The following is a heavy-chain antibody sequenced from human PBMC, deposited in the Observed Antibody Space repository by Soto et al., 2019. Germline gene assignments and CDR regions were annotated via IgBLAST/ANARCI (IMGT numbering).Heavy chain of an antibody. J-gene: IGHJ3*02. CDR2: ISSSSSYI. CDR1: GFTFSSYS. CDR3: ARTAGGRVRGALDI. D-gene: IGHD6-13*01. V-gene: IGHV3-21*01. Sequence: GGSLRLSCAASGFTFSSYSMNWVRQAPGKGLEWVSSISSSSSYIYYADSVKGRFTISRDNAKNSLYLQMNSLRAEDTAVYYCARTAGGRVRGALDIWGQGTMVTVSS.